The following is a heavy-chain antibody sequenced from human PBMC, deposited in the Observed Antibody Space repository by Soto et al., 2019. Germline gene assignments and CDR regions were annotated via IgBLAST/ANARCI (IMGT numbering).Heavy chain of an antibody. Sequence: SETLSLTCTVSGGSISSSSYYWGWIRQPPGKGLEWIGSIYYSGSTYYNPSLKSRVTISVDTSKNQFSLKLSSVTAADTAVYYCARHEICGGDCYSGAEYFQHWGQGTLVTVSS. D-gene: IGHD2-21*02. V-gene: IGHV4-39*01. CDR1: GGSISSSSYY. CDR3: ARHEICGGDCYSGAEYFQH. J-gene: IGHJ1*01. CDR2: IYYSGST.